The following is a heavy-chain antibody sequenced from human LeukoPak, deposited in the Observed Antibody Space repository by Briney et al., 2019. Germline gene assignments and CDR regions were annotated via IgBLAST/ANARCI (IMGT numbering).Heavy chain of an antibody. CDR2: ISAYNGNT. V-gene: IGHV1-18*01. D-gene: IGHD6-13*01. CDR1: GLTFSNYG. J-gene: IGHJ3*02. CDR3: ARVLAAAGGAFDI. Sequence: ASVKVSCKASGLTFSNYGITWVRQAPGQGLEWMGWISAYNGNTNYAQKLQGRVTMTTDTSTSTAYMELRSLRSDDTAVYYCARVLAAAGGAFDIWGQGTMVTVSS.